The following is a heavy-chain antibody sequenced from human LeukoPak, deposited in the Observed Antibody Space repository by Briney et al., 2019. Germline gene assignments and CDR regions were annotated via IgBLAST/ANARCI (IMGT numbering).Heavy chain of an antibody. V-gene: IGHV3-23*01. CDR2: ISGSGGST. Sequence: GGSLRLSCAASGFTFSSYAMSWVRQASGKGLEWVSAISGSGGSTYYADSVKGRFTISRDNSKNTLYLQMNSLRAEDTAVYYCAKAGYSSGLEYFQHWGQGTLVTVSS. CDR1: GFTFSSYA. D-gene: IGHD6-19*01. CDR3: AKAGYSSGLEYFQH. J-gene: IGHJ1*01.